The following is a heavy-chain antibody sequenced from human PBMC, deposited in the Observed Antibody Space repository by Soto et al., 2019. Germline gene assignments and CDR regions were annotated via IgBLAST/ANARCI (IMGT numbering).Heavy chain of an antibody. CDR1: GFTFSSYA. V-gene: IGHV3-30-3*01. J-gene: IGHJ4*02. CDR3: ARDWDY. CDR2: ISYDGSNK. Sequence: QVQLVESGGGVVQPGRSLRLSCAASGFTFSSYAIHWVRQAPGKGLEWVAVISYDGSNKYYADSGKGRFTISRDNSKNTLYLQMNSLRAEDTAVYYCARDWDYWGQGTLVTVSS.